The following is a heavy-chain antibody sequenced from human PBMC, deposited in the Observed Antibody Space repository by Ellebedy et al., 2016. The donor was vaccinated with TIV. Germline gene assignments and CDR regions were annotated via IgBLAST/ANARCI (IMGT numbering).Heavy chain of an antibody. CDR3: ARVYDSIDY. J-gene: IGHJ4*02. Sequence: GESLKISCAASGFTFSSDWMSWVRQAPGKGLEWVANIKQDGSEKYYVDSVKGRFTISRDNAKNSLYLQMNSLRAEDTAVYYCARVYDSIDYWGQGTLVIVSS. V-gene: IGHV3-7*01. CDR1: GFTFSSDW. CDR2: IKQDGSEK. D-gene: IGHD3-22*01.